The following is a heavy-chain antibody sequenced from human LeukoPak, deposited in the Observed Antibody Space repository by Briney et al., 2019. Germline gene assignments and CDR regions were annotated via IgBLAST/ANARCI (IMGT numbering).Heavy chain of an antibody. V-gene: IGHV4-59*01. CDR3: ARDGSGSSADV. CDR2: IYYSGNT. J-gene: IGHJ6*04. D-gene: IGHD6-6*01. CDR1: GVSISSSY. Sequence: SETLSLTCAVSGVSISSSYWSWIRQPPGKGLEWMGYIYYSGNTNYNPSLKSRVAMSIDTSKNQFSLKLTSMTAADTALYYCARDGSGSSADVWGKGTSVTVSS.